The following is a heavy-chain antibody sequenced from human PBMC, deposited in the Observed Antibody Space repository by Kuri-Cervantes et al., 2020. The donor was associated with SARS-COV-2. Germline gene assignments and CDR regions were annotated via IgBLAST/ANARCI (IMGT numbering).Heavy chain of an antibody. J-gene: IGHJ3*02. CDR2: IKQDGSEK. Sequence: GESLKISCAASGFTFSSYWVSWVRQAPGKGLEWVANIKQDGSEKYYVDSVKGRFTISRDNAKNSLYLQMNSLRAEDTAVYYCARVSSSSSPAFDIWGQGTVVTVSS. D-gene: IGHD6-6*01. CDR3: ARVSSSSSPAFDI. V-gene: IGHV3-7*01. CDR1: GFTFSSYW.